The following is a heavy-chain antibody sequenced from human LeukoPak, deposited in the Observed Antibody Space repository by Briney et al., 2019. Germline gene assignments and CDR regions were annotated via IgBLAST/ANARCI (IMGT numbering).Heavy chain of an antibody. CDR2: IRYDGSYQ. D-gene: IGHD3-22*01. J-gene: IGHJ4*02. CDR3: ATPKADYYPFDY. V-gene: IGHV3-30*02. CDR1: GFTFSTYD. Sequence: GGSLRLSCAASGFTFSTYDMHWVRQAPGKGLEWLAFIRYDGSYQYYADSVNGRFTISRDNSKNTLYLQMNSLTAEDTAVYYCATPKADYYPFDYWGQGTLVTVS.